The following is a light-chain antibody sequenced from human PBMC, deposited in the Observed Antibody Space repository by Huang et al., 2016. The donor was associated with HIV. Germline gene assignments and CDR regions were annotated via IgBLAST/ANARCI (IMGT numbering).Light chain of an antibody. CDR1: QGISSY. Sequence: AIRITQSPSSLSASTGDRVTITWRASQGISSYLAWYQQKPGKAPKLLIYAASTLQSGVPSRFSGSGSGTDFTLTISCLQSEDFATYYCQQYYSYPPITFGQGTRLEIK. CDR3: QQYYSYPPIT. V-gene: IGKV1-8*01. CDR2: AAS. J-gene: IGKJ5*01.